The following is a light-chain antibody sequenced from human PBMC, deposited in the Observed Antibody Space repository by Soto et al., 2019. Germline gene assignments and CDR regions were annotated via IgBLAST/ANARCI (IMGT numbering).Light chain of an antibody. CDR2: DAS. Sequence: EIVLTQSPATLSLSPGERATFSCRASQSVSSDLVWYQQKPGQAPRLLIYDASNRATGVPARFSGSGSGTVFPLTISSLEPEDFAGYYCQQRTNWPPLTFGGGTKVEIK. J-gene: IGKJ4*01. V-gene: IGKV3-11*01. CDR3: QQRTNWPPLT. CDR1: QSVSSD.